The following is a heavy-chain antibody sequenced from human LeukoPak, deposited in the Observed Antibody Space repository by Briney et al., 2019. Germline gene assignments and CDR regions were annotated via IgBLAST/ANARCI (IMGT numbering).Heavy chain of an antibody. CDR2: IYSGGTT. V-gene: IGHV3-53*01. D-gene: IGHD1-1*01. CDR3: ARDYWNDYNWFDP. CDR1: GFTVSSNY. Sequence: GGSLRLSCAASGFTVSSNYMSWVRQAPGKGLEWVSCIYSGGTTYYADSVRGRFTISRDTSKNTLYLQMNSLRAEDTAVYYCARDYWNDYNWFDPWGQGTLVTVSS. J-gene: IGHJ5*02.